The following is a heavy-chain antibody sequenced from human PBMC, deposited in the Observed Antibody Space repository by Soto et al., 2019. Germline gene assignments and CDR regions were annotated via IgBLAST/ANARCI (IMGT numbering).Heavy chain of an antibody. J-gene: IGHJ4*02. D-gene: IGHD6-19*01. CDR3: LIAVAGSFAPDY. V-gene: IGHV3-21*01. CDR1: GFTFSTYS. Sequence: EVQLVESGGGLVKPGGSLRLSCAASGFTFSTYSMNWVRQAPGKGLEWVSYISSSSTYIYYADSVKGRFTISRDNAKNSLYLQMNSLRAEDTAVYYCLIAVAGSFAPDYWGQGTLDTVSS. CDR2: ISSSSTYI.